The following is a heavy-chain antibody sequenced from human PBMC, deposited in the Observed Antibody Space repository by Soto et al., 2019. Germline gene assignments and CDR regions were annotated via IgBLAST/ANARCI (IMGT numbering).Heavy chain of an antibody. D-gene: IGHD3-10*01. Sequence: GGSLRLSCAASGFTFDDYTMHWVRQAPGKGLEWVSLISWDGGSTYYADSVKGRFTISRDNSKNSLYLQMNSLRTEDTALYYCAKDSGSVTSPGSYYYYYYGMDVWGQGTTVTVSS. CDR1: GFTFDDYT. V-gene: IGHV3-43*01. J-gene: IGHJ6*02. CDR3: AKDSGSVTSPGSYYYYYYGMDV. CDR2: ISWDGGST.